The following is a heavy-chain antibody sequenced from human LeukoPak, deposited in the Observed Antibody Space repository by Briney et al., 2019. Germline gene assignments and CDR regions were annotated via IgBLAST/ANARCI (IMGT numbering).Heavy chain of an antibody. CDR2: INPNSGGT. CDR3: ASVIAAAVHYFNY. CDR1: GYTFNGYY. J-gene: IGHJ4*02. Sequence: ASVKISCKASGYTFNGYYMHWVRQAPGQGLEWMGWINPNSGGTNYAEKFQGRVTMTRDTSISPAYMELSGLRSDDTAVYYCASVIAAAVHYFNYWGQGTLVTVSS. D-gene: IGHD6-13*01. V-gene: IGHV1-2*02.